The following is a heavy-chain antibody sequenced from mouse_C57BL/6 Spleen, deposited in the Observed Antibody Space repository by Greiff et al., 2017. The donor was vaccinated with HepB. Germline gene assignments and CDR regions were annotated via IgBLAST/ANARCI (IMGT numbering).Heavy chain of an antibody. Sequence: EVQLQQSGPELVKPGASVKMSCKASGYTFTDYHMHWVKQSHGKSLEWIGYINPNNGGTSYNQKFKGKATLTVNKSSSTAYMELSSLTSEDSAVYYCARSYGSSYFWFAYWGQGTLVTVSA. J-gene: IGHJ3*01. CDR2: INPNNGGT. CDR1: GYTFTDYH. D-gene: IGHD1-1*01. CDR3: ARSYGSSYFWFAY. V-gene: IGHV1-22*01.